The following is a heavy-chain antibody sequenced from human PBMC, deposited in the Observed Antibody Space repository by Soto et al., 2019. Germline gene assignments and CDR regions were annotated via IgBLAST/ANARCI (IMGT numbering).Heavy chain of an antibody. V-gene: IGHV3-30*03. CDR1: GFTFSSYG. J-gene: IGHJ4*02. CDR2: ISNDGSNK. D-gene: IGHD2-2*01. Sequence: GGSLRLSCVASGFTFSSYGMHWVRQAPGKGLEWVAVISNDGSNKYYADSVKGRFTISRDNSENTLYLHMNSLRAEDTAVYYCARDSGYCSSTSYSFNDWGPGTLVTLAS. CDR3: ARDSGYCSSTSYSFND.